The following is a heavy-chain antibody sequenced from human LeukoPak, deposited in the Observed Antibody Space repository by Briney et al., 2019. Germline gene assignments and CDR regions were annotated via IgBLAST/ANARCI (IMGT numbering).Heavy chain of an antibody. CDR3: ARQAIVGTTREGFDY. D-gene: IGHD1-26*01. CDR2: IYPGDSDT. Sequence: GESLKISCKGSGYSFTSYWIGWVRQMPGKGLEWMGIIYPGDSDTRYSPSFQGQVTISADKSISTAYLQWGSLKASDTAMYYCARQAIVGTTREGFDYWGQGTLVTVSS. V-gene: IGHV5-51*01. CDR1: GYSFTSYW. J-gene: IGHJ4*02.